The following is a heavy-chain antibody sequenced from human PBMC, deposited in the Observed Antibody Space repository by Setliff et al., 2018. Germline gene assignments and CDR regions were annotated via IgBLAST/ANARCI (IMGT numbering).Heavy chain of an antibody. J-gene: IGHJ4*02. CDR3: ARDSNYEGAYDY. Sequence: TGESLKISCKGSGYTFSNYWIAWVRQMPGKGLEWMGLTYPGDSDTQYSPSFQGQVTFSSDKSISTAYLQWSSLKASDTAMYYCARDSNYEGAYDYWGQGTLVTVSS. CDR2: TYPGDSDT. D-gene: IGHD4-4*01. CDR1: GYTFSNYW. V-gene: IGHV5-51*01.